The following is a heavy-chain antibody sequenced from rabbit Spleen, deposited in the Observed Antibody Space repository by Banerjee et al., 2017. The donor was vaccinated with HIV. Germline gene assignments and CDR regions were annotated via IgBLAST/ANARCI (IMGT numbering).Heavy chain of an antibody. Sequence: QEQLEESGGDLVKPEGSLTLTCTASGFDLSGYYYMCWVRQAPGKGLEWIGCIDTNSGVTSYASWAKGRFTISKTSSSTVTLQMTSLTAADTATYFCARTGYDGYGLNLWGQGTLVTVS. CDR1: GFDLSGYYY. J-gene: IGHJ4*01. V-gene: IGHV1S45*01. CDR2: IDTNSGVT. CDR3: ARTGYDGYGLNL. D-gene: IGHD6-1*01.